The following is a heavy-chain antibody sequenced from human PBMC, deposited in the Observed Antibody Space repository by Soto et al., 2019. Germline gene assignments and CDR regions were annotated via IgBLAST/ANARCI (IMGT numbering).Heavy chain of an antibody. V-gene: IGHV3-33*01. CDR3: ARYGAKGDLHWSLDY. D-gene: IGHD2-21*02. CDR1: GFTFSSYG. J-gene: IGHJ4*02. Sequence: QVPLVESGGGVVPPGRSLILSCAASGFTFSSYGMHWVRQAPGKWLEWVEVIWYDGSNKYYADSVKGRFTISRDNSKNTRYLEMNSLIAEDTAVYYCARYGAKGDLHWSLDYWGQGTLVTVSS. CDR2: IWYDGSNK.